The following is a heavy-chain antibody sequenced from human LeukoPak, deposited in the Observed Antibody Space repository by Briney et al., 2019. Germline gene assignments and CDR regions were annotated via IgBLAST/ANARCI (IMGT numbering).Heavy chain of an antibody. V-gene: IGHV3-23*01. D-gene: IGHD1-26*01. CDR3: ARPLFQGSYHPFDY. CDR2: ISGSGGST. J-gene: IGHJ4*02. CDR1: GFTFSSYA. Sequence: GGSLRLSCAASGFTFSSYAMSWVRQAPGKGLEWVSAISGSGGSTYYADSVKGRFTISRDNSKNTLYLQMNSLRAEDTAVYYCARPLFQGSYHPFDYWGQGTLVTVSS.